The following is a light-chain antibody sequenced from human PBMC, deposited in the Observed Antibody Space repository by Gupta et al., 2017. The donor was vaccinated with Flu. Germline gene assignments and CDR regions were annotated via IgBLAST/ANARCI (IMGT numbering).Light chain of an antibody. V-gene: IGKV4-1*01. J-gene: IGKJ5*01. CDR3: QQYDSSPIT. Sequence: DIVMTQSPDSLAVSLGERATINCKSSQNIFYNSNNNNYLAWYQQKPGQPPKLLIYWASTRESGVPDRFSGSGSGTDFTLTISSLQAEDVAVYYCQQYDSSPITFGQGTRVEIK. CDR1: QNIFYNSNNNNY. CDR2: WAS.